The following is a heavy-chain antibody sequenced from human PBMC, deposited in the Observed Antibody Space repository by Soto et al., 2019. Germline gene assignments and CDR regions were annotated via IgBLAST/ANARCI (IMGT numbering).Heavy chain of an antibody. V-gene: IGHV4-34*01. CDR1: GGSFSGYY. CDR3: ARGGIAAAGSDFDY. Sequence: SETLSLTCAVYGGSFSGYYWSWIRQPPGKGLERIGEINHSGSTNYNPSLKSRVTISVDTSKNQFSLKLSSVTAADTAVYYCARGGIAAAGSDFDYWGQGTLVT. CDR2: INHSGST. D-gene: IGHD6-13*01. J-gene: IGHJ4*02.